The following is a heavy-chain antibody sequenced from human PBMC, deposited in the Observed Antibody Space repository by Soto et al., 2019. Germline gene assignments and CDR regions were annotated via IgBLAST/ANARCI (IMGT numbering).Heavy chain of an antibody. CDR3: AGGHELFHRLGYLDY. CDR1: GGSISSGGYY. Sequence: QVQLQESGPGLVKPSQTLSLTCTVSGGSISSGGYYWSWIRQHPGTGLEWIGYISYSGSTFYNPSLTSRVTISVDTSKNQCSLKLSSVTAADTAVYYCAGGHELFHRLGYLDYWGQGTLVTVS. D-gene: IGHD2-21*01. V-gene: IGHV4-31*03. CDR2: ISYSGST. J-gene: IGHJ4*02.